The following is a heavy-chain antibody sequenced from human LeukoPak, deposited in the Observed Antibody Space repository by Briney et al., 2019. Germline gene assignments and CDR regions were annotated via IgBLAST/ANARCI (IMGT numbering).Heavy chain of an antibody. V-gene: IGHV4-38-2*02. CDR3: AKSGGSGLIDY. CDR2: ISHSGST. D-gene: IGHD1-26*01. Sequence: SETLSLTCTVSGYSISSGYYWGWIRQPPGKGLEWIGSISHSGSTYYSPSLKSRVTISVDTSKNQFSLKLSSVTAADTAVYYCAKSGGSGLIDYWGLGTLVTVSS. CDR1: GYSISSGYY. J-gene: IGHJ4*02.